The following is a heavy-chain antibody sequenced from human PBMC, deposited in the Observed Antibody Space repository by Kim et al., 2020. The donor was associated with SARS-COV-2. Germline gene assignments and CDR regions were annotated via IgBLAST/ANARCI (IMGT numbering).Heavy chain of an antibody. D-gene: IGHD2-21*01. J-gene: IGHJ4*02. Sequence: SETLSLICTVSGGSISSSSYYWGWIRQPPGKGLEWIGSIYYSGSTYYHPSLKSRVTISVDTSKNRFSLKLSSVTAADTAVYYCARLLVMATIPYFDYWGQGTLVTVSS. V-gene: IGHV4-39*01. CDR3: ARLLVMATIPYFDY. CDR2: IYYSGST. CDR1: GGSISSSSYY.